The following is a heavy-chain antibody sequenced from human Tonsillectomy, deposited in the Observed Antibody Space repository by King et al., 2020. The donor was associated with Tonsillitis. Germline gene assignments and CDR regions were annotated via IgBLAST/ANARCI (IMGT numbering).Heavy chain of an antibody. CDR1: GFTISNYW. D-gene: IGHD1-26*01. CDR2: IRKDGNSK. V-gene: IGHV3-7*01. CDR3: ARIKLGAPPQDVFDV. J-gene: IGHJ3*01. Sequence: EVQLVESGGGLVQPGGSLRLSCAASGFTISNYWMSWVRQAPGKGLEWVANIRKDGNSKYYVDSVKGRFTISRDNAKNSLYLQTNSLRVEDTAVYFCARIKLGAPPQDVFDVWGLGTLVTVSS.